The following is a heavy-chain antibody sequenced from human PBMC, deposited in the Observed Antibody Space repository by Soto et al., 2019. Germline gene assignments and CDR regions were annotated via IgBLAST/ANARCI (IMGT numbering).Heavy chain of an antibody. CDR2: ISAYNGNT. CDR3: AADIVVVPAAHPLGV. D-gene: IGHD2-2*01. J-gene: IGHJ6*04. CDR1: GYTFTSYG. V-gene: IGHV1-18*01. Sequence: ASVKVSCKASGYTFTSYGISWVRQAPGQGLEWMGWISAYNGNTNYAQKLQGRVTMTTDTSTSTAYMELRSLRSEDTAVYYCAADIVVVPAAHPLGVWGKGTTVTVSS.